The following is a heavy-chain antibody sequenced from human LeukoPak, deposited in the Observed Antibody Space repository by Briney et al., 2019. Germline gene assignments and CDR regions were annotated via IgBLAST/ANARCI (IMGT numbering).Heavy chain of an antibody. J-gene: IGHJ3*02. CDR1: GYTFTSYG. Sequence: ASVKVSCKASGYTFTSYGISWVRQAPGQGLEWMGWINPNSGGTNYAQKFQGRVTMTRDTSISTAYMELSRLRSDDTAVYYCARLRRGIWSSSWYGGSPDAFDIWGQGTMVTVSS. D-gene: IGHD6-13*01. V-gene: IGHV1-2*02. CDR2: INPNSGGT. CDR3: ARLRRGIWSSSWYGGSPDAFDI.